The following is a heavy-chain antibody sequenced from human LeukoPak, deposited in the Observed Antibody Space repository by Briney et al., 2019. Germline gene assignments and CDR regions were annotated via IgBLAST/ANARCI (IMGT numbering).Heavy chain of an antibody. CDR3: ARDKQYQLLTRRATINWFDP. CDR2: IYTSGST. D-gene: IGHD2-2*01. J-gene: IGHJ5*02. V-gene: IGHV4-4*07. CDR1: GGSISSYY. Sequence: PSETLSLTCTVSGGSISSYYWSWIRQPAGKGLEWIGRIYTSGSTNYNPSLKSRVTMSVGTSKNQFSLKLSSVTAADTAVYYCARDKQYQLLTRRATINWFDPWGQGTLVTVSS.